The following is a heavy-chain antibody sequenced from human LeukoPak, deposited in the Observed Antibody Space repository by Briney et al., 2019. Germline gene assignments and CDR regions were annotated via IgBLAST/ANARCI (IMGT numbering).Heavy chain of an antibody. CDR2: INHSGST. CDR3: ARALRGVSNWGSAGDYYYGMDV. D-gene: IGHD7-27*01. V-gene: IGHV4-34*01. CDR1: GGSFSGYY. Sequence: SETLSLTCAVYGGSFSGYYWSWIRQPPGKGLEWIGEINHSGSTNYNPSLKSRVIISVDTSKNQFSLKLSSVTAADTAVYYCARALRGVSNWGSAGDYYYGMDVWGQGTTVTVSS. J-gene: IGHJ6*02.